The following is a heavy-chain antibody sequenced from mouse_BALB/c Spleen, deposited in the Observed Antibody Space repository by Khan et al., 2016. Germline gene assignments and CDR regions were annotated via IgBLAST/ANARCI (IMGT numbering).Heavy chain of an antibody. Sequence: EVKLLESGGGLVQPGGSLNLSCAASGFDFSRYWMSWARQAPGKGQEWIGEINPGSSTINYTPSLKDKFIISRDNAKNTLYLQMSKVRSEDTALYCCARLANWDAMDYWGQGTSVTVSS. V-gene: IGHV4-2*02. CDR3: ARLANWDAMDY. D-gene: IGHD4-1*01. CDR1: GFDFSRYW. J-gene: IGHJ4*01. CDR2: INPGSSTI.